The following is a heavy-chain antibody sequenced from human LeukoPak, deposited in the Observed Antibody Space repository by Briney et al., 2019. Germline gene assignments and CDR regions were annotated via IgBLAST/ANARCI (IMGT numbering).Heavy chain of an antibody. CDR3: AREAHYDILTGYYNDY. D-gene: IGHD3-9*01. J-gene: IGHJ4*02. CDR1: GYTFTGYY. CDR2: INPNTGGT. V-gene: IGHV1-2*02. Sequence: ASVKVSCKASGYTFTGYYMHWVRQAPGQGLEWMGWINPNTGGTNYAQKFQGRVTMTRDTSISTAYMDLSRLRSDDTAVYYCAREAHYDILTGYYNDYWGQGTLVTVSS.